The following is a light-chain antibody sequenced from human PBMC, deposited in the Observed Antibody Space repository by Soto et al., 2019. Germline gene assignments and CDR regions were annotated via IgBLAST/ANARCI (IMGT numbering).Light chain of an antibody. CDR1: SSDVGTYKL. Sequence: QSALTQPASVSGSPGQSITISCTGTSSDVGTYKLVSWYQHHPGKAPKLMIYEDSKRPSGVSNRFSASKSGNTASLTISGLQAEDEADYYCCSYAGSSTWVFGGGTQLTVL. CDR3: CSYAGSSTWV. V-gene: IGLV2-23*01. J-gene: IGLJ3*02. CDR2: EDS.